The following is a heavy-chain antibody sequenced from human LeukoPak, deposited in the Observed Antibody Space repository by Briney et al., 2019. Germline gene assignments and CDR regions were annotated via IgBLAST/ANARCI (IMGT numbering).Heavy chain of an antibody. Sequence: QPGGSPRLSCAASGLTFSSYGMHWVRQAPGKGLEWVAIIWYDGSNRYYADSAKGRFTISRDNSKNTVSLQMNSLRVEDTAVYYCARDWMGSTRLAGDCWGQGTLVTVSS. CDR3: ARDWMGSTRLAGDC. D-gene: IGHD2/OR15-2a*01. V-gene: IGHV3-33*01. J-gene: IGHJ4*02. CDR1: GLTFSSYG. CDR2: IWYDGSNR.